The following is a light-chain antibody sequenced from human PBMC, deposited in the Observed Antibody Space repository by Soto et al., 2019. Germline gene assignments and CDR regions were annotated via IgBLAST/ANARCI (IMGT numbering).Light chain of an antibody. V-gene: IGKV1-39*01. CDR2: AAS. J-gene: IGKJ2*01. CDR3: QQSRSTPYT. CDR1: QSISSS. Sequence: DIQVTQSPPSLSASVGDRVTITCRASQSISSSLNWYQQKPGKAPKVLIHAASNLQSGVPSRFSGSGSGTDFTLTISSLQPEDFASYFCQQSRSTPYTFGQGTKVDI.